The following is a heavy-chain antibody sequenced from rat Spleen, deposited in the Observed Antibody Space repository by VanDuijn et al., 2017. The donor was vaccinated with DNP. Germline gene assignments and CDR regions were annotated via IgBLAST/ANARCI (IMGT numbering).Heavy chain of an antibody. D-gene: IGHD1-11*01. V-gene: IGHV5S10*01. CDR2: ITYDGSKT. Sequence: EVQLVESGGGVVQSGRSLKVSCAASGFTFSDYNMAWVRQTPKKGLEWVATITYDGSKTYYRDSVKGRFTISRDNAKSTLYLQMDSLRSEDTATYYCITFEGRNAWGQGTSVTVSS. J-gene: IGHJ4*01. CDR3: ITFEGRNA. CDR1: GFTFSDYN.